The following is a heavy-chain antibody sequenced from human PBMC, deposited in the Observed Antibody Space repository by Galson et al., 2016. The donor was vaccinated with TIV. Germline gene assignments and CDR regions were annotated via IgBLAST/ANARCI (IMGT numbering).Heavy chain of an antibody. J-gene: IGHJ4*02. CDR2: VSAYNGNT. V-gene: IGHV1-18*04. CDR1: GFTFSNYG. D-gene: IGHD4-23*01. Sequence: SVKVSCKASGFTFSNYGFTWVRQAPGRGLEWLGWVSAYNGNTNYAQQIQGRVAMTTDTSASTVYMDLSSLKSEDTAVYYCAGGGTDYGGSGYLDYWGQGTLLTVSS. CDR3: AGGGTDYGGSGYLDY.